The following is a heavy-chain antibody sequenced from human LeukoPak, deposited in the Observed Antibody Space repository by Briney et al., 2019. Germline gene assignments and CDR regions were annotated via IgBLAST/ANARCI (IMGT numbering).Heavy chain of an antibody. J-gene: IGHJ4*02. CDR1: GGTFSSYA. D-gene: IGHD3-3*01. Sequence: ASVKVSCKASGGTFSSYAISWMRQAPGQGLEWMGGIIPIFGTANYAQKFQGRVTITADESTSTAYMELSSLRSEDTAVYYCARGLDPYYDFWSGYYRGFDYWGQGTLVTVSS. CDR2: IIPIFGTA. V-gene: IGHV1-69*13. CDR3: ARGLDPYYDFWSGYYRGFDY.